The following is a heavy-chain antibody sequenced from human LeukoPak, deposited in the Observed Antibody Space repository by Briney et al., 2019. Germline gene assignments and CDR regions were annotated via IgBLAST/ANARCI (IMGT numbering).Heavy chain of an antibody. J-gene: IGHJ4*02. CDR3: ARQLATRSYYDSSGYEPSYFDY. CDR2: ISYSGST. Sequence: PSETLSLTCTVSGGSISSYYWSWIRQPPGKGLEWIGSISYSGSTYYNPSLKSRLTISVDTSKNHLSLKLSSVTAADTAVYYCARQLATRSYYDSSGYEPSYFDYWGQGTLVTVSS. CDR1: GGSISSYY. D-gene: IGHD3-22*01. V-gene: IGHV4-39*01.